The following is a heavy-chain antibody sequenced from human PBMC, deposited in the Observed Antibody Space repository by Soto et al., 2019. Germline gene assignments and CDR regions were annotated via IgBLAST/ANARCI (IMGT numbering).Heavy chain of an antibody. V-gene: IGHV1-18*01. Sequence: ASVKVSCKASGYTFTSYGISWVRQAPGQGLELMGWISAYNGNTNYAQKLQGRVTMTTXXXXXXAXMXLXXLXSDDTAVYYCARVGGYYDFWSGYSTQNYFAYWGRG. CDR1: GYTFTSYG. CDR3: ARVGGYYDFWSGYSTQNYFAY. D-gene: IGHD3-3*01. CDR2: ISAYNGNT. J-gene: IGHJ4*02.